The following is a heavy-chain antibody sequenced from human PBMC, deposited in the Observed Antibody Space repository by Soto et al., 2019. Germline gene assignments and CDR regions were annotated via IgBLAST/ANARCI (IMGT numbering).Heavy chain of an antibody. Sequence: GESLKISCKGSGYSFTSYWISWVRQMPGKGLEWMGRIDPSDSYTNYSPSFRGHVTISADKSISTAYLQWSSLKASDTAMYYCATKGFYSNYEIDPWGQGTLVTVSS. V-gene: IGHV5-10-1*01. CDR1: GYSFTSYW. D-gene: IGHD4-4*01. CDR2: IDPSDSYT. CDR3: ATKGFYSNYEIDP. J-gene: IGHJ5*02.